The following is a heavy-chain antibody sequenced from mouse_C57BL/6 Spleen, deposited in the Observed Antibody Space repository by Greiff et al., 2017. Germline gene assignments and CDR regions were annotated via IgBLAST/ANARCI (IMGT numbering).Heavy chain of an antibody. Sequence: EVQLQQSGPELVKPGASVKMSCKASGYTFTDYNMHWVKQSHGKSLEWIGYINPNNGGTSYNQKFKGKATLTVNKSSSTAYMELRSLTSEDSAVYYCARGFITLEVRFAYWGQGTLVTVSA. V-gene: IGHV1-22*01. J-gene: IGHJ3*01. D-gene: IGHD1-1*01. CDR2: INPNNGGT. CDR1: GYTFTDYN. CDR3: ARGFITLEVRFAY.